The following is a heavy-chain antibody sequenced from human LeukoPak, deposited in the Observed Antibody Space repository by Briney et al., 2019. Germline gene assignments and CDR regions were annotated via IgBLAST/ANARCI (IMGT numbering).Heavy chain of an antibody. CDR2: ISAYNGNT. Sequence: GASVKVSCKASGYTFTNYAISWVRQAPGQGLEWVGWISAYNGNTNYAQKLQGRVTMTTDTSTSTAYMDLRSLRSDDTAVYYCARAVPYYFDSGSTEEFDYWGQGTLVTVSS. V-gene: IGHV1-18*01. D-gene: IGHD3-10*01. J-gene: IGHJ4*02. CDR1: GYTFTNYA. CDR3: ARAVPYYFDSGSTEEFDY.